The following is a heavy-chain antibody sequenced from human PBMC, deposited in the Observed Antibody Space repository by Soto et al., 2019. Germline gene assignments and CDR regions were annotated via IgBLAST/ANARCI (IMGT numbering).Heavy chain of an antibody. V-gene: IGHV3-33*01. Sequence: QVQLVESGGGVVQPGRSLRLSCAASGFTFSSYGMHWVRQAPGKGLEWVAVIWYDGSNKYYADSVKGRFTISRDNSKNTLYLQMNSLRAEDTAVYYCARDSDTAMGLFDYWGQGTLVTVSS. D-gene: IGHD5-18*01. CDR1: GFTFSSYG. CDR3: ARDSDTAMGLFDY. CDR2: IWYDGSNK. J-gene: IGHJ4*02.